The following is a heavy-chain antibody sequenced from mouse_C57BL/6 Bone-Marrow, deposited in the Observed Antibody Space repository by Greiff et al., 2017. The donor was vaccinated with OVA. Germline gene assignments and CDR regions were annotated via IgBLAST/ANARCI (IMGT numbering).Heavy chain of an antibody. CDR1: GYAFSSYW. V-gene: IGHV1-80*01. Sequence: VKLVESGAELVKPGASVKISCKASGYAFSSYWMNWVKQRPGKGLEWIGQIYPGDGDTNYNGKFKGKATLTADKSSSTAYMQLSSLTSEDSAVYFCARRGYLRYFNVWGTGTTVTVSS. CDR3: ARRGYLRYFNV. J-gene: IGHJ1*03. CDR2: IYPGDGDT. D-gene: IGHD2-2*01.